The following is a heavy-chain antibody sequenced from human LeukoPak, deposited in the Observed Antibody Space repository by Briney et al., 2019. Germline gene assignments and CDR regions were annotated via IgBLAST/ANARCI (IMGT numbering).Heavy chain of an antibody. CDR2: INPNSGGT. CDR3: ARVNREIGIPSYAFDI. J-gene: IGHJ3*02. V-gene: IGHV1-2*04. Sequence: ASVKVSCKASGYTFTSYAMHWVRQAPGQGLEWMGWINPNSGGTNYAQKFQGWVTMTRDTSISTGYMELSRLRSDDTAVYYCARVNREIGIPSYAFDIWGQGTMVTVSS. CDR1: GYTFTSYA. D-gene: IGHD1-14*01.